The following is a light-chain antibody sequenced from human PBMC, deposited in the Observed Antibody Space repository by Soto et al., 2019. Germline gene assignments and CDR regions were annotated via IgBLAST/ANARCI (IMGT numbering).Light chain of an antibody. CDR3: QQYYSSPQT. CDR2: WAS. CDR1: QRLLFISNNRNY. J-gene: IGKJ1*01. V-gene: IGKV4-1*01. Sequence: DIGMTQSPDSLAVSLRERATVNCKSSQRLLFISNNRNYLAWYQQKPGQPPKLLIYWASTRGSGVPDRFSGSGSGTDFTLTISSLQPDDVAVYYCQQYYSSPQTFGQGTKVDIK.